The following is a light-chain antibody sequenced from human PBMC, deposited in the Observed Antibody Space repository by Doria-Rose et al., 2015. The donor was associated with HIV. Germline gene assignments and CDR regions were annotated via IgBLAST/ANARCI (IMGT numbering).Light chain of an antibody. V-gene: IGKV4-1*01. CDR1: QRVLTRSNHKNY. CDR2: WAS. Sequence: TQSPDSLAVSLGERATINCKSSQRVLTRSNHKNYLAWYQQKAGQPPNLLIYWASTRESGVPDRFSGSGSGTDFTLTISSLQAEDVAVYYCQQYLTTPRTFGQGTKVEI. CDR3: QQYLTTPRT. J-gene: IGKJ1*01.